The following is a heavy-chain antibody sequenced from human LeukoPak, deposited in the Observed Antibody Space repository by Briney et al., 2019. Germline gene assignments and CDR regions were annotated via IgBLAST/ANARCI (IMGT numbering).Heavy chain of an antibody. D-gene: IGHD1-26*01. CDR1: GFTFSSYA. CDR2: ISGSGGST. V-gene: IGHV3-23*01. Sequence: GGSLRLSCAASGFTFSSYAMSWVRQAPGKGLEWVSAISGSGGSTYYADSVKGRFTISRDNSKNTLYLQMNSLRAEDTAVYYCAKDFRLAIRTNRDSPYYTFDYWGQGTLVTVSS. J-gene: IGHJ4*02. CDR3: AKDFRLAIRTNRDSPYYTFDY.